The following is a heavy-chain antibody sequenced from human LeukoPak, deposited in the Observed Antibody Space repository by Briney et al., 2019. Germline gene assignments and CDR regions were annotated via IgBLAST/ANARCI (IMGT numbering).Heavy chain of an antibody. CDR3: ARDLIGYKDWFDP. J-gene: IGHJ5*02. CDR1: GFTFSSYS. CDR2: ISSSSSTI. Sequence: GGSLRLSCAASGFTFSSYSMNWVRQAPGKGLEWVSYISSSSSTIYYADSVKGRFTISRDNAKNSLYLQMNSLRAEDTAVYYCARDLIGYKDWFDPWGQGTLVTVSS. V-gene: IGHV3-48*01. D-gene: IGHD5-24*01.